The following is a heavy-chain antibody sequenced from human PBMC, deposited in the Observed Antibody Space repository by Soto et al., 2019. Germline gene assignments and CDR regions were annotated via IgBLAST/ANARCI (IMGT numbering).Heavy chain of an antibody. Sequence: GGSLRLSCAVSGFPFSFYGFHWVRQSPGKGLEWLGVIVSDGSAIYHADSLEGRFFISRDNSKDILYLQMNSLRVEDTAVYYCARDDAFDNENGFDMWGQGTMVTVSS. V-gene: IGHV3-33*01. J-gene: IGHJ3*02. CDR1: GFPFSFYG. CDR3: ARDDAFDNENGFDM. D-gene: IGHD3-3*02. CDR2: IVSDGSAI.